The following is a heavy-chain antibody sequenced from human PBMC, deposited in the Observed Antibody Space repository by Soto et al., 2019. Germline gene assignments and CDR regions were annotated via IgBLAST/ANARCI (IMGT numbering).Heavy chain of an antibody. CDR2: IIPLFGTT. CDR3: ARAHGTSWYNWFDP. V-gene: IGHV1-69*01. D-gene: IGHD1-26*01. CDR1: GGNFTNYG. J-gene: IGHJ5*02. Sequence: QVQLVQSGAELKKPGSSVKVSCKALGGNFTNYGISWVRQAPGQGLEWMGGIIPLFGTTNYAQKFRGRVTVTADESTSTVYMEVNSLRSEDTAIYYCARAHGTSWYNWFDPWGQGTLVTVSS.